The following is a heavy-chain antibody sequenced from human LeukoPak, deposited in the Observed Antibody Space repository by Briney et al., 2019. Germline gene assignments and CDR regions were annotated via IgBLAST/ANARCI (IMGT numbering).Heavy chain of an antibody. V-gene: IGHV3-48*01. CDR3: AREYYDSSGFAFDI. Sequence: PGGSLRLSCAASGFTFSSYSMNWVRQAPGKGLEWVSYISSSSSTIYYADSVKGRFTISRDSAKNSLYLQMNSLRAEDTAVYYCAREYYDSSGFAFDIWGQGTMVTVSS. D-gene: IGHD3-22*01. CDR1: GFTFSSYS. J-gene: IGHJ3*02. CDR2: ISSSSSTI.